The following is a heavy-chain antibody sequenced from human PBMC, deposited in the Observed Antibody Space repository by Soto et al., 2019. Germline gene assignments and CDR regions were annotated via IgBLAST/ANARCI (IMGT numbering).Heavy chain of an antibody. V-gene: IGHV1-8*01. D-gene: IGHD3-10*01. CDR1: GYTFTSYD. J-gene: IGHJ6*02. CDR3: ARGHRITMVRGVIIYARSYYYGMEV. CDR2: MNPSSGNT. Sequence: ASVKVSCKASGYTFTSYDINWVRHATGQGLEWMEWMNPSSGNTGYAQKFQGRVTMTRNTSISTAYMELSSLRSEDTAVYYCARGHRITMVRGVIIYARSYYYGMEVWGQGTTVTVSS.